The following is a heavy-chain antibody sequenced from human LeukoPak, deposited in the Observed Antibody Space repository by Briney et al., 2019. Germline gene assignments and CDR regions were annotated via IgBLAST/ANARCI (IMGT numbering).Heavy chain of an antibody. Sequence: KPGASVKVSCKASGYTFTGYYMHWVRQAPGQGLEWMGWINPNSGGTNYAQKFQGRVTMTRDTSISTAYMELSSLRSEDTAVYYCARAASNDYSNSFLSSYYMDVWGKGTTVTVSS. CDR2: INPNSGGT. V-gene: IGHV1-2*02. J-gene: IGHJ6*03. CDR1: GYTFTGYY. CDR3: ARAASNDYSNSFLSSYYMDV. D-gene: IGHD4-11*01.